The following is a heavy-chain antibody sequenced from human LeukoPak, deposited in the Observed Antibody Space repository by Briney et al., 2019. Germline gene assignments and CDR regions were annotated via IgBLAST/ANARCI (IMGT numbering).Heavy chain of an antibody. CDR3: AKDRAYCGGDCYSPLDY. CDR1: GFTFSSHV. CDR2: ISGSGGGT. Sequence: PGGSLRLSRAASGFTFSSHVVNWVRQAPGKGLEWVSGISGSGGGTYYADSVKGRFTISRDTSKNTLYLQMNSLRAEDTALYYCAKDRAYCGGDCYSPLDYWGQGTLVTVSS. V-gene: IGHV3-23*01. D-gene: IGHD2-21*02. J-gene: IGHJ4*02.